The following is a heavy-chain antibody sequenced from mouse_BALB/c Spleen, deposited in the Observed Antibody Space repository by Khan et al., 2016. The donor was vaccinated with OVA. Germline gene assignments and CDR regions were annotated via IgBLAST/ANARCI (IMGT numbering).Heavy chain of an antibody. D-gene: IGHD1-1*02. V-gene: IGHV5-4*02. CDR1: GFTFSDYY. CDR2: ISDGGSYT. Sequence: EVELVEPGGGLVKPGGSLKLSCAAPGFTFSDYYMYWVRQTPEKRLEWVATISDGGSYTYYPDSVKGRFTISRDNAKNNLYLQMSSLKSEDTAMYYCGRAGYGGFAYWGQGTLVTVSA. CDR3: GRAGYGGFAY. J-gene: IGHJ3*01.